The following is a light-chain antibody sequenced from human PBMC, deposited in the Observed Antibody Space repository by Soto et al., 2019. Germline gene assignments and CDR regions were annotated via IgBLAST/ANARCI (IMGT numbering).Light chain of an antibody. CDR1: QSISEF. CDR3: QQYNTSPWT. J-gene: IGKJ1*01. V-gene: IGKV1-5*01. CDR2: DAF. Sequence: DIQMTQSPSTLSVSVGDTVTITCRANQSISEFLAWYQQKPGKAPKLLIYDAFGLETGVPSRFGGSGSGTEFTLTINSLQPDDLGTYYCQQYNTSPWTFGQGTKVDFK.